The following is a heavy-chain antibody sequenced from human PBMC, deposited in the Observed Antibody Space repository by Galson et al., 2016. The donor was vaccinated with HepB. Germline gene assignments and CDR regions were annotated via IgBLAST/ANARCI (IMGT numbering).Heavy chain of an antibody. CDR1: GFTFSSYW. Sequence: SLRLSCAASGFTFSSYWMHWVRQAPGKGLMWVSRLSPDGGSPIYADSVKGRFTISRVNAKNTLYLQMNRLRAEDTAVYYCARTRTLPASAGMDVWGQGTTVTVSS. J-gene: IGHJ6*02. D-gene: IGHD2-2*01. V-gene: IGHV3-74*01. CDR3: ARTRTLPASAGMDV. CDR2: LSPDGGSP.